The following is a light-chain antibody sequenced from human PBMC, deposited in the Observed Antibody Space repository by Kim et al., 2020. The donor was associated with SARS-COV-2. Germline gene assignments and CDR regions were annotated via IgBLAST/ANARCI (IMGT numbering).Light chain of an antibody. CDR1: SLRSYY. CDR3: NARDSNDNVV. J-gene: IGLJ2*01. V-gene: IGLV3-19*01. CDR2: GKN. Sequence: VALGQTVRITCHGDSLRSYYATWYQQTPAHAPLLVIYGKNNRPSGIPDRFSGSSSGNTASLTITGTQAGDEADYYCNARDSNDNVVFGGGTQLTVL.